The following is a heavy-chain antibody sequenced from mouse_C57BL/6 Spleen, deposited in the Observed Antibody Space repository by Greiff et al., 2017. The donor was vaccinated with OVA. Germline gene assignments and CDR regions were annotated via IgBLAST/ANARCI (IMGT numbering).Heavy chain of an antibody. Sequence: VQLKQSGPELVKPGASVKISCKASGYTFTDYYMNWVKQSHGKSLEWIGDINPNNGGTSYNQKFKGKATLTVDKSSSTAYMELRSLTSEDSAVYYCARSEKGNYSLDYWGQGTTLTVSS. V-gene: IGHV1-26*01. J-gene: IGHJ2*01. CDR3: ARSEKGNYSLDY. D-gene: IGHD2-1*01. CDR2: INPNNGGT. CDR1: GYTFTDYY.